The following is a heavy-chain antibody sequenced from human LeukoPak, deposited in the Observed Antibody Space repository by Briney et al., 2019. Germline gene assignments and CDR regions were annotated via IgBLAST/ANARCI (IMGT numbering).Heavy chain of an antibody. CDR2: INESETT. CDR1: GGSFSGYS. CDR3: TRATSSGPLFTYHMDV. V-gene: IGHV4-34*01. Sequence: SETLSLTCAVYGGSFSGYSWSWIRQPPGEGLEWIGEINESETTNYKSSLKSRVTISVDTSKRQLSLKLTSVTAADTAVYYCTRATSSGPLFTYHMDVWGKGTTVTVSS. J-gene: IGHJ6*03. D-gene: IGHD3-22*01.